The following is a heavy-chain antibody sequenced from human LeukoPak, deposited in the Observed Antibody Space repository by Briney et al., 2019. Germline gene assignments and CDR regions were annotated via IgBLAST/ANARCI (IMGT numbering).Heavy chain of an antibody. V-gene: IGHV3-30-3*01. CDR1: GFTFSSYA. CDR3: ARDNSSGYYYAPVYYFDY. Sequence: GRSLRLSCAASGFTFSSYAMHWVRQAPGKGLEWVAVISYDGSNKYYADSVKGRFTISRDNSKNTLYLQMNSLRAEDTAVYYCARDNSSGYYYAPVYYFDYWGQGTLVTVSS. D-gene: IGHD3-22*01. J-gene: IGHJ4*02. CDR2: ISYDGSNK.